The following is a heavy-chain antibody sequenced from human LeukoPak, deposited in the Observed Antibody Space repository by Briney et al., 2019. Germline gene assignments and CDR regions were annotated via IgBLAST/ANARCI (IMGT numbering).Heavy chain of an antibody. Sequence: PGRSLRLSCTASGFTFSSYSLYWVRQAPGKGLECVAVISYHESNKYYADSVKGRFTISRDNSKDTLFLQMNSLRAEDTAVCYCARNVESAYYDFGDGMDVWGQGTTVTVSS. J-gene: IGHJ6*02. V-gene: IGHV3-30-3*01. CDR3: ARNVESAYYDFGDGMDV. CDR2: ISYHESNK. CDR1: GFTFSSYS. D-gene: IGHD3-3*01.